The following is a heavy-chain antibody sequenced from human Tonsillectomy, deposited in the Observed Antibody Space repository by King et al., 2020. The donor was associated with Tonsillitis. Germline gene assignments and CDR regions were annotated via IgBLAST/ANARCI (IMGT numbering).Heavy chain of an antibody. CDR1: GFTFSSYA. CDR3: AKDHRVGAPTSIDDFDI. CDR2: ISGSGGST. V-gene: IGHV3-23*04. D-gene: IGHD1-26*01. J-gene: IGHJ3*02. Sequence: VQLVESGGGLVQPGGSLRLSCAASGFTFSSYAMSWVRQAPGKGLEWVSAISGSGGSTYYADSVKGRFTISRDNSKNTLYLQMNSLRAEDTAVYYCAKDHRVGAPTSIDDFDIWGQGTMVTVSS.